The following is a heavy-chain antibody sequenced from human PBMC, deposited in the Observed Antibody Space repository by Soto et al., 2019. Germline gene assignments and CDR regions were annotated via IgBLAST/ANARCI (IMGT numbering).Heavy chain of an antibody. CDR3: ARDRGGDAFDI. CDR1: GFTFSSYW. J-gene: IGHJ3*02. V-gene: IGHV3-74*01. Sequence: GGSLRLSCAASGFTFSSYWMHWVRQAPGKGLVWVSRINSDGSSTSYADSVKGRFTISRDNAKNTLYLQMNSLRAEDTAVYGCARDRGGDAFDIWGQGTMVTVSS. CDR2: INSDGSST.